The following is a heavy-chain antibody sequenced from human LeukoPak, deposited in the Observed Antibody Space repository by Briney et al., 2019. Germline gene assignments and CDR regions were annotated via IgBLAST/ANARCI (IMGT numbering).Heavy chain of an antibody. Sequence: GGSLGLSCEASGFPFSGYSMNWVGQAPGKGLKWVSPISSSSSYIYYADSVKGRFTISRDNAKNSLYLQMNSLRAEDTAVYYCARDIGAAADWFDPWGQGTLVTVSS. J-gene: IGHJ5*02. V-gene: IGHV3-21*01. CDR2: ISSSSSYI. D-gene: IGHD6-13*01. CDR3: ARDIGAAADWFDP. CDR1: GFPFSGYS.